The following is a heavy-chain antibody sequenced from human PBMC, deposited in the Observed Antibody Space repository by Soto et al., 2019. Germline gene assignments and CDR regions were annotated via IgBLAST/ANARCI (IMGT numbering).Heavy chain of an antibody. CDR2: ISYDGSNK. CDR3: AKDREEYSSSATFDY. J-gene: IGHJ4*02. V-gene: IGHV3-30*18. D-gene: IGHD6-6*01. Sequence: QVQLVESGGGVVQPGRSLRLSCAASGFTFSSYGMHWVRQAPGKGLEWVAVISYDGSNKYYADSVKGRFTISRDNSKNTLYLQMNSLRAEDTAVYYCAKDREEYSSSATFDYWGQGTLVTVSS. CDR1: GFTFSSYG.